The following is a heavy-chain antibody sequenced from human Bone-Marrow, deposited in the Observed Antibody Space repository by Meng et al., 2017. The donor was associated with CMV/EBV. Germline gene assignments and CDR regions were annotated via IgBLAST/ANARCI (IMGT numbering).Heavy chain of an antibody. D-gene: IGHD6-19*01. CDR2: IRYDGSNN. J-gene: IGHJ6*02. V-gene: IGHV3-30*02. CDR1: GFTFSIFG. Sequence: GGSLRLSCATSGFTFSIFGMHWVRQAPGKGLEWVAFIRYDGSNNYYADSVKGRFTISRDNSKNTLYLQMNSLRAEDTAVYYCARDISPHSSGWYYYYGMDVWGQGTTVTVSS. CDR3: ARDISPHSSGWYYYYGMDV.